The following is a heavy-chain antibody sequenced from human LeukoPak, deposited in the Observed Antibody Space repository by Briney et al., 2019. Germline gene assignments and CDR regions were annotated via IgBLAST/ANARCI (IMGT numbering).Heavy chain of an antibody. V-gene: IGHV1-69*05. CDR2: IIPIFGTA. D-gene: IGHD2-15*01. Sequence: SVKVSCKASGGTFISYAISWVRQAPGQGLEWMGRIIPIFGTANYAQKFQGRVTITTDESTSTAYMELSSLRSEDTAVYYCAREIVVVVAATPTPFNWFDPWGQGTLVTVSS. CDR3: AREIVVVVAATPTPFNWFDP. CDR1: GGTFISYA. J-gene: IGHJ5*02.